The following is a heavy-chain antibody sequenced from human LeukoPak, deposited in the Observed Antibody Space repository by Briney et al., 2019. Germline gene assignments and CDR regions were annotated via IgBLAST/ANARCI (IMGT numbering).Heavy chain of an antibody. V-gene: IGHV4-34*01. CDR2: INHSGST. D-gene: IGHD5-24*01. CDR1: GGSFSGYY. CDR3: ARSRPREMATIKGWYFDL. J-gene: IGHJ2*01. Sequence: SETLSLTCAVYGGSFSGYYWSWIRQPPGKGLEWIGEINHSGSTNYNPSLKSRVTISVDTSKNQFSLKLSSVTAADTAVYYCARSRPREMATIKGWYFDLWGRGTLVTVSS.